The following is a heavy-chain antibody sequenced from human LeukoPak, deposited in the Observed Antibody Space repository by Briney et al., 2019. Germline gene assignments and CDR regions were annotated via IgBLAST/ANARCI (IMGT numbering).Heavy chain of an antibody. V-gene: IGHV3-23*01. CDR3: AKVPLTWLVRDYYYMDV. J-gene: IGHJ6*03. CDR2: ISGSGDST. CDR1: GFRFSSYA. D-gene: IGHD2-21*01. Sequence: PGGSLRLSCAASGFRFSSYAMSWVRQAPGKGLEWISGISGSGDSTYYVDSVKGRLNTSRDNSKNTLYLQMNSLRAEDTAVYYCAKVPLTWLVRDYYYMDVWGKGTTVTVSS.